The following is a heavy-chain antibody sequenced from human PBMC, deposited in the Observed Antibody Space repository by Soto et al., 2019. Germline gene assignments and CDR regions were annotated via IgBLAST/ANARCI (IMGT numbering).Heavy chain of an antibody. Sequence: SETLSLTCSVSGGSITSHYCSWFRQPPGKGLEWIGYIHHSGSTSYNPSLKSRVTMSVDTSKNQFSLKLSSVTAEDTAVYYCAKDGGPAYCNSPGCSAEHFDYWGRGTQVTVSS. D-gene: IGHD2-2*01. J-gene: IGHJ4*02. V-gene: IGHV4-59*11. CDR3: AKDGGPAYCNSPGCSAEHFDY. CDR1: GGSITSHY. CDR2: IHHSGST.